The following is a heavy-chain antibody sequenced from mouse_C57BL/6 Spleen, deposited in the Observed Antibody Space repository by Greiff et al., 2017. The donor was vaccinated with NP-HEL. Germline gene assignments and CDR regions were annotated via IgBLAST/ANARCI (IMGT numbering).Heavy chain of an antibody. D-gene: IGHD5-1*01. CDR3: AREGVPWTWRNYYFDY. CDR1: GYTFTSYW. J-gene: IGHJ2*01. CDR2: IDPSDSYT. Sequence: QVQLQQPGAELVMPGASVKLSCKASGYTFTSYWMHWVKQRPGQGLEWIGEIDPSDSYTNYNQKFKGKSTLTVDNSSSTAYMQLSSLTSEDSAVYYCAREGVPWTWRNYYFDYWGQGTTLTVSS. V-gene: IGHV1-69*01.